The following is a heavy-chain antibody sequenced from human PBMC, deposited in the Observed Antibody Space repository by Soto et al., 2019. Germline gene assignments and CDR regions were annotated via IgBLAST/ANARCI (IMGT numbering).Heavy chain of an antibody. CDR1: GFTFSSFG. D-gene: IGHD5-12*01. CDR2: ASHDGSYK. V-gene: IGHV3-30*18. CDR3: AKERSVVATTPDFDY. J-gene: IGHJ4*02. Sequence: QVQLVESGGGVVQPGRSLRLSCAASGFTFSSFGMHWVRQAPGKGLEWVAVASHDGSYKYYADSVKGRFTISSDNSKNTLYLQMNSLRAEDTAVYYCAKERSVVATTPDFDYWGQGTLVTVSS.